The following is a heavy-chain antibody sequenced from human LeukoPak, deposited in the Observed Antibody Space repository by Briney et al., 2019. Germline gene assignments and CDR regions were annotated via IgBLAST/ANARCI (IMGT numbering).Heavy chain of an antibody. Sequence: ASVKVSCKASGYTFTSYGISWVRQAPGQGLEWMGWISAYNGNTNYAQKLQGRVTITADESTSTAYMELRSLGFEDTAVYYCAKDNSVGDIAWWFDPWGQGTLVTVSS. CDR1: GYTFTSYG. V-gene: IGHV1-18*01. CDR2: ISAYNGNT. D-gene: IGHD1-26*01. CDR3: AKDNSVGDIAWWFDP. J-gene: IGHJ5*02.